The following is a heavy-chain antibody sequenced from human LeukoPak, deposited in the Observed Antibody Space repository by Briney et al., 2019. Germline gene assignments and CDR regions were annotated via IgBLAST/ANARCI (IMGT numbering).Heavy chain of an antibody. V-gene: IGHV3-30-3*01. CDR1: GFTFSSYA. J-gene: IGHJ1*01. D-gene: IGHD4-17*01. Sequence: PGGSLRLSCAASGFTFSSYAMHWVRQAPGKGLEWVAVISYDGSNKYYADSVKGRFTISRDNSKNTLYLQMNSLRAEDTAVYYCARDGFIMVTTGYFQHWGQGTLVTVSS. CDR2: ISYDGSNK. CDR3: ARDGFIMVTTGYFQH.